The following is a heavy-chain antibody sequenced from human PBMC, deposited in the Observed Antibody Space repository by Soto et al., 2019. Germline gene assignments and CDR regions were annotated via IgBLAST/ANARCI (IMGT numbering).Heavy chain of an antibody. CDR1: GGSISSSSYY. Sequence: SETLSLTCTVSGGSISSSSYYWGWIRQPPGKGLEWIGSIYYSGSTYYNPSLKSRVTISVDTSKNQFSLKLSSVTAADTAVYYCARRGGSRSKYGRLDDWGKGTPVPVDS. V-gene: IGHV4-39*01. CDR3: ARRGGSRSKYGRLDD. J-gene: IGHJ4*02. CDR2: IYYSGST. D-gene: IGHD3-10*01.